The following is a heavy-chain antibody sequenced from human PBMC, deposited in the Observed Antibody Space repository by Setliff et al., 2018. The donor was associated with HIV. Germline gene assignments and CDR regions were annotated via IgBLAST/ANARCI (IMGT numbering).Heavy chain of an antibody. V-gene: IGHV1-69*05. CDR1: GGSFTSFD. CDR2: SIPIYGTP. CDR3: ARNDASGSYYRLDY. J-gene: IGHJ4*02. D-gene: IGHD3-10*01. Sequence: SVKVSCKASGGSFTSFDISWVRQAPGQGLEWMGGSIPIYGTPNYAQKFQGRITISTDASTSTAYMELNSLRSEDTAVYYCARNDASGSYYRLDYWGQGTLVTVSS.